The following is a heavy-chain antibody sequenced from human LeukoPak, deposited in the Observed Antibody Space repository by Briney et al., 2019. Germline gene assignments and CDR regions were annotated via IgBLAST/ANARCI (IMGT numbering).Heavy chain of an antibody. J-gene: IGHJ6*03. CDR3: ARDLPGATAGSMDV. Sequence: SETLSLTCTVSGGSISSGGYYWNWIRQPPGKGLEWIGYIYHRGSTYYNPSLKSRVTISVDTSKNQLSLKLTSLTAADTAVYYCARDLPGATAGSMDVWGKGTTVTVSS. CDR2: IYHRGST. CDR1: GGSISSGGYY. V-gene: IGHV4-30-2*01. D-gene: IGHD6-13*01.